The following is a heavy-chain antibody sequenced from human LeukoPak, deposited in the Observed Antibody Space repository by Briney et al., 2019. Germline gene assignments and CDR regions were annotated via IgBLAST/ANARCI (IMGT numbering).Heavy chain of an antibody. D-gene: IGHD2-21*02. V-gene: IGHV1-2*02. CDR1: GYTFTGYY. CDR2: INPNSGGT. J-gene: IGHJ6*02. CDR3: ASPIYCGGDCYQDRYYYYGMDV. Sequence: ASVKVSCKASGYTFTGYYMHWVRQAPGQGREWMGWINPNSGGTNYAQKFQGRVTMTRDTSISTAYMELSRLRSDDTAVYYCASPIYCGGDCYQDRYYYYGMDVWGQGTTVTVSS.